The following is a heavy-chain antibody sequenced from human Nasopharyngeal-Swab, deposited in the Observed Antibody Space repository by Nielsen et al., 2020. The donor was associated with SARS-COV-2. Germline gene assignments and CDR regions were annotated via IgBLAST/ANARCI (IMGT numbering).Heavy chain of an antibody. D-gene: IGHD3-22*01. Sequence: GESLKISCAASGFTFSSYSMNWVRQAPVKGLEWVSYISTSSTTIYYADSVKGRFTISRDNAKNSLYLQMNSLRDEDTAVYYCARDPYYYDSSGYFNDAFDICGQGTMVTVSS. J-gene: IGHJ3*02. CDR2: ISTSSTTI. V-gene: IGHV3-48*02. CDR3: ARDPYYYDSSGYFNDAFDI. CDR1: GFTFSSYS.